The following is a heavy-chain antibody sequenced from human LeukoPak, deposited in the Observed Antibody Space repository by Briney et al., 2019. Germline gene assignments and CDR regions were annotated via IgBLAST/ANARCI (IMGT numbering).Heavy chain of an antibody. CDR3: ARDYSYYYGMDV. V-gene: IGHV3-30-3*01. CDR1: GFTFGSYW. J-gene: IGHJ6*02. CDR2: ISYDGSNK. Sequence: GGSLRLSCAASGFTFGSYWMSWVRQAPGKGLEWVAVISYDGSNKYYADSVKGRFTISRDNSKNTLYLQMNSLRAEDTAVYYCARDYSYYYGMDVWGQGTTVTVSS.